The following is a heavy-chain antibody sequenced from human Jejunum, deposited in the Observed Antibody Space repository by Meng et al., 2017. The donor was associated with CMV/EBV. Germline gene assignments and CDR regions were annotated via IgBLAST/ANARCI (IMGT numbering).Heavy chain of an antibody. CDR3: AKPRGAGS. D-gene: IGHD6-19*01. CDR2: ISGTDGST. CDR1: GFTFSSYA. V-gene: IGHV3-23*04. J-gene: IGHJ5*02. Sequence: GELVGAGGGVVQPGGSLRLSCAASGFTFSSYAMNWVRQAPGKGLEWVSHISGTDGSTYYGDSVKGRFTISRDNSKNTVYLQMNRVTVDDTAIYYCAKPRGAGSWGRGTLVTVSS.